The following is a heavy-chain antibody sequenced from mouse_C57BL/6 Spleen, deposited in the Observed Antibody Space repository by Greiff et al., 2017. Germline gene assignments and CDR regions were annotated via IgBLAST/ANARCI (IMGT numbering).Heavy chain of an antibody. D-gene: IGHD2-1*01. CDR2: IYPSDSET. J-gene: IGHJ2*01. CDR3: ARERGNYVFDY. Sequence: QVQLQQPGAELVRPGSSVKLSCKASGYTFTSYWMDWVKQRPGQGLEWIGNIYPSDSETHYNQKFKDKATLTVDKSSSTAYMQLSSLTSEDSAVYYCARERGNYVFDYWGQGTTLTVSS. CDR1: GYTFTSYW. V-gene: IGHV1-61*01.